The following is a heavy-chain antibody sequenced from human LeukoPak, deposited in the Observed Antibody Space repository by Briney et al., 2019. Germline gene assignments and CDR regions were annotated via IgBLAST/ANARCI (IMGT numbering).Heavy chain of an antibody. D-gene: IGHD3-22*01. J-gene: IGHJ6*03. CDR1: GSSFRSGHY. V-gene: IGHV4-38-2*02. Sequence: PSETLSLTCVVSGSSFRSGHYWGWFRQPPGKGLEWIGSVYHSGNTYHNPSLRSRVTISLDTSKNQFSLNLRSVTAADTAVYFCTREVANHYEISAYYYSYFYMDVWGNGTTVAVSS. CDR3: TREVANHYEISAYYYSYFYMDV. CDR2: VYHSGNT.